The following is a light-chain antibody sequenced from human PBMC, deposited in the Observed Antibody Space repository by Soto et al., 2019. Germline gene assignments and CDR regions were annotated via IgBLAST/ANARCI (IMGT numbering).Light chain of an antibody. J-gene: IGKJ1*01. V-gene: IGKV3-15*01. Sequence: EVVFTQSPATLSVSTGDRATLSCRPSQYIGSAVAWYHQRSGQAPRLLIFDASIRVPTTPARFSGSVSGTEFTLTISSLESEDFAVYFCQQYGDRPRTFGQGTKVDIK. CDR3: QQYGDRPRT. CDR2: DAS. CDR1: QYIGSA.